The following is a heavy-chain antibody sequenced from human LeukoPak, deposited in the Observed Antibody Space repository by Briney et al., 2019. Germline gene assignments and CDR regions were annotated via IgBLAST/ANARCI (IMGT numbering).Heavy chain of an antibody. CDR3: AKDPGGSRMDEYFQH. CDR1: GFSFSDHG. CDR2: ISGSGGGT. J-gene: IGHJ1*01. Sequence: GGSLRLSCEASGFSFSDHGMSWVRQAPGKALEWVSTISGSGGGTYYADSVKGRFTISRDNSKNTLYLQMSSLRADDTAVYYCAKDPGGSRMDEYFQHWGQGTLVTVSS. V-gene: IGHV3-23*01. D-gene: IGHD3-10*01.